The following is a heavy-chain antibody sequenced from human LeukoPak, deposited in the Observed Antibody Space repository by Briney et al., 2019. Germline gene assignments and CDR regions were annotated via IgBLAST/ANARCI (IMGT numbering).Heavy chain of an antibody. CDR3: ARRRGWKQQLVYFDY. J-gene: IGHJ4*02. CDR1: GGSITTFY. V-gene: IGHV4-59*08. D-gene: IGHD6-13*01. CDR2: MFHSGTP. Sequence: PSETLSLTCTVSGGSITTFYWSWIRQPPGKGLEWIAYMFHSGTPRYNPSLQSRVTISADTSKNQFSLNVRSTTAADTAVYYYARRRGWKQQLVYFDYWGQGTLATVSS.